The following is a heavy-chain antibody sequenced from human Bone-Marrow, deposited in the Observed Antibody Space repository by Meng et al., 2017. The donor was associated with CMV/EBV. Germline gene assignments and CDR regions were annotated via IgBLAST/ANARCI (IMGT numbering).Heavy chain of an antibody. CDR2: ISAYNGNT. Sequence: ASVKVSCKASGYTFTSYGISWVRQAPGQGLEWMGWISAYNGNTNYAQKLQGRVTMTTDTSTSTAYMELRSLRSDDTAVYYCARAKDPTTIFGVVTTYGYWGQGTLVTVSS. D-gene: IGHD3-3*01. J-gene: IGHJ4*02. CDR3: ARAKDPTTIFGVVTTYGY. CDR1: GYTFTSYG. V-gene: IGHV1-18*01.